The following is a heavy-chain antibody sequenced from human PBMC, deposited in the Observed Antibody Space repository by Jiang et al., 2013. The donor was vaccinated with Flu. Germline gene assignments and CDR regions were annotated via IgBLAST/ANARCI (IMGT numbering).Heavy chain of an antibody. Sequence: IGYMYTSGSANYNPSLKSRITISVDTSKNQFSLRLSSVTAADTAVYFCARGLRDTATHYSYYYIDVWGKGTTVSVSS. D-gene: IGHD5-18*01. J-gene: IGHJ6*03. CDR3: ARGLRDTATHYSYYYIDV. V-gene: IGHV4-4*08. CDR2: MYTSGSA.